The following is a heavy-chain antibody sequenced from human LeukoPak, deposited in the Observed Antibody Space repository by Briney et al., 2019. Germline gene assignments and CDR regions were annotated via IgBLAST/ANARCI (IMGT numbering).Heavy chain of an antibody. J-gene: IGHJ4*02. CDR3: ARRGYGYYFDY. V-gene: IGHV3-13*01. D-gene: IGHD2-15*01. Sequence: GGSLRLSCAASGFTFSSHGMHWVRQATGKGLEWVSAIGTAGDTYYPGSVKGRFTISRENAKNSLYLQMNSLRAGDTAVYYCARRGYGYYFDYWGQGTLVTVSS. CDR2: IGTAGDT. CDR1: GFTFSSHG.